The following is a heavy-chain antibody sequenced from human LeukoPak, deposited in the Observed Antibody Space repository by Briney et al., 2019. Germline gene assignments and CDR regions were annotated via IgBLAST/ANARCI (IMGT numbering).Heavy chain of an antibody. V-gene: IGHV3-30*02. CDR1: GFTFSSYG. D-gene: IGHD3-22*01. J-gene: IGHJ6*03. CDR3: ATSWLSYYYYMDV. CDR2: IRYDGSNK. Sequence: GGSLRLSCAASGFTFSSYGMHWVRQAPGKGLEWVAFIRYDGSNKYYADSVKGRFTISRDNSKNTLYLQMNSLRAEDTAVYYCATSWLSYYYYMDVWGKGTTVTVSS.